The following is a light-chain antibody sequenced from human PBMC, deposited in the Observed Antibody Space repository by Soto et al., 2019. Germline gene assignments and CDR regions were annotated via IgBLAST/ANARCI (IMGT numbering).Light chain of an antibody. CDR2: AAS. Sequence: EIVITQSPATLSVSPGERATLSCRASQSVSSNLAWYQQKPGQAPRLLIYAASTRATGIPARFSGTGSGTEFTLTISSLQPEDFATYFCQQSYATPRTFGQGTKVDIK. J-gene: IGKJ1*01. CDR1: QSVSSN. V-gene: IGKV3-15*01. CDR3: QQSYATPRT.